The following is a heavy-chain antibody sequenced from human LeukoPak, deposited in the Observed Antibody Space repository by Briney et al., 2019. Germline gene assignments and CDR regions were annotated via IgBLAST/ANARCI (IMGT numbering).Heavy chain of an antibody. CDR1: GYTFTGYY. D-gene: IGHD1-7*01. V-gene: IGHV1-2*06. CDR3: ARAVTGTTNWLDP. CDR2: INPNSGGT. J-gene: IGHJ5*02. Sequence: GASVKVSCKASGYTFTGYYMHWVRQAPGQGLEWMGRINPNSGGTNYAQKFQGRVTMTRDTSISTAYMELSRLRSDDTAVYYCARAVTGTTNWLDPWGQGTLVTVSS.